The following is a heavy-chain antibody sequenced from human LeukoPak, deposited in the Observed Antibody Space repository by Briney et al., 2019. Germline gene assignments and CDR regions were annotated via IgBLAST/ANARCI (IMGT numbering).Heavy chain of an antibody. J-gene: IGHJ5*02. V-gene: IGHV4-34*01. Sequence: KPSETLSLTCAVYGGSFSGYYWSWIRQPPGKGLEWIGEINHSGSTNYNPSLKSRVTISVDTSKNQFSLKLSSVTAADTAVYYCARELWDSSSPRAFDPWGQGTLVTVYS. CDR3: ARELWDSSSPRAFDP. D-gene: IGHD6-6*01. CDR2: INHSGST. CDR1: GGSFSGYY.